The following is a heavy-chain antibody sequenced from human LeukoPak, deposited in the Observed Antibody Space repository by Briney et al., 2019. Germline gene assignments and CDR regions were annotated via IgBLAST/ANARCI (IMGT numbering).Heavy chain of an antibody. CDR2: IYYSGST. D-gene: IGHD4-17*01. Sequence: PSETLSLTCTVSGGSISSSSYYWGWIRQPPGKGLEWIGSIYYSGSTYYNPSLKSRVTISVDTSKNHFSLKLRSVTAADTAVYYCARGYGDYGYFQHWGQGTLVTVSS. CDR3: ARGYGDYGYFQH. CDR1: GGSISSSSYY. V-gene: IGHV4-39*07. J-gene: IGHJ1*01.